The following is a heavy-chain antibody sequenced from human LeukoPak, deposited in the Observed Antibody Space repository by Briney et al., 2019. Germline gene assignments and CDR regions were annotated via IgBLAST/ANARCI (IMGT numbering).Heavy chain of an antibody. J-gene: IGHJ5*02. V-gene: IGHV4-30-4*01. D-gene: IGHD3-22*01. CDR3: ARPYYYDSRIDP. CDR1: GGSISSGDCY. Sequence: SQTLSLTCTVSGGSISSGDCYWSWIRQPPGKGLERIAYMYYSGSTYYNPSLKSRVTMSADTSKNQLSLKLSSVTAADTAVYYCARPYYYDSRIDPWGQGILVTVSS. CDR2: MYYSGST.